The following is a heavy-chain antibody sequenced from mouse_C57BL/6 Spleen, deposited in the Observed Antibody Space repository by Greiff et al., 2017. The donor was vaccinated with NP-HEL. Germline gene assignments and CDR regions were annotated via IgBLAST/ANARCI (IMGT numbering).Heavy chain of an antibody. CDR3: ARQGSSYAYFDV. D-gene: IGHD1-1*01. CDR2: IHPNSGST. Sequence: VQLQQPGAELVKPGASVKLSCKASGYTFTSYWMHWVKQRPGQGLEWIGMIHPNSGSTNYNEKFKSKATLTVDKSSSTAYMQLSSLTSEDSAVYYCARQGSSYAYFDVWGTGTTVTVSS. J-gene: IGHJ1*03. V-gene: IGHV1-64*01. CDR1: GYTFTSYW.